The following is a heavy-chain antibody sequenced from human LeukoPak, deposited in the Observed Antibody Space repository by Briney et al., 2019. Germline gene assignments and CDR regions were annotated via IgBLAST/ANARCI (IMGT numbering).Heavy chain of an antibody. V-gene: IGHV1-18*01. CDR2: ISAYNGNT. Sequence: VASVKVSCKASGGTFSSYAISWVRQAPGQGLEWMGWISAYNGNTNYAQKLQGRVTMTTDTSTSTAYMELRSLRSDDTAVYYCASSPYYYGSGSHRYYGMDVWGQGTTVTVSS. CDR1: GGTFSSYA. D-gene: IGHD3-10*01. CDR3: ASSPYYYGSGSHRYYGMDV. J-gene: IGHJ6*02.